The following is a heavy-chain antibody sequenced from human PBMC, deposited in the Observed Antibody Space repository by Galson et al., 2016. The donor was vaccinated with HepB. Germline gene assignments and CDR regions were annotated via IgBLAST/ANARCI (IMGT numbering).Heavy chain of an antibody. CDR3: AKDKDYGDSLPFDL. CDR1: GFTFSSYC. D-gene: IGHD4-17*01. CDR2: ISGSNGVT. V-gene: IGHV3-23*01. Sequence: SLRLSCAASGFTFSSYCMSWVRQAPGKGLEWVSSISGSNGVTYYADSVKGRFTISRDNSKNTLSLQLNSLRAEDTAVYYCAKDKDYGDSLPFDLWGQGAMVTVSS. J-gene: IGHJ3*01.